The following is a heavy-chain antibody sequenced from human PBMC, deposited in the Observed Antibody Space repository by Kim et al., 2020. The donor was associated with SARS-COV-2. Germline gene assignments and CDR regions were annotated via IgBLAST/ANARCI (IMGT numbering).Heavy chain of an antibody. CDR3: ARSRDYYDSSGDAFDF. V-gene: IGHV3-23*01. J-gene: IGHJ3*01. Sequence: DTVKGRITIARGNSKNTLYLQMNSRRAEDTAVYYCARSRDYYDSSGDAFDFWGQGTMVTVSS. D-gene: IGHD3-22*01.